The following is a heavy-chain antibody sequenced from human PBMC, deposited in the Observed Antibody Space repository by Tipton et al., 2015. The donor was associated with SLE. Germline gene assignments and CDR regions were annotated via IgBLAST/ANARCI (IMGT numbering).Heavy chain of an antibody. CDR3: ARHVVAVAGVDY. CDR1: GGSISSSSYY. CDR2: IYYSGSS. Sequence: TLSLTCTVSGGSISSSSYYWGWIRQPPGKGLEWIGRIYYSGSSYYNPSPKSRVTISVDTSKNQFSLKLSSVTAADTAVYYCARHVVAVAGVDYWGQGTLVTVSS. V-gene: IGHV4-39*07. J-gene: IGHJ4*02. D-gene: IGHD6-19*01.